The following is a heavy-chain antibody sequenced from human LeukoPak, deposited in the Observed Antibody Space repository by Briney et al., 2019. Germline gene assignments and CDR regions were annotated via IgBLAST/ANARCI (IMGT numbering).Heavy chain of an antibody. CDR1: GGSISSSNW. Sequence: SGTLSLTCAVSGGSISSSNWWSWVRQPPGKGLEWIGEIYHSGSTNYNPSLKSRVTISVDKSKNQFSLKLSSVTAADTAVYYCARDYYYDSSGHYYYASDIWGQGTMVTVSS. V-gene: IGHV4-4*02. J-gene: IGHJ3*02. CDR2: IYHSGST. D-gene: IGHD3-22*01. CDR3: ARDYYYDSSGHYYYASDI.